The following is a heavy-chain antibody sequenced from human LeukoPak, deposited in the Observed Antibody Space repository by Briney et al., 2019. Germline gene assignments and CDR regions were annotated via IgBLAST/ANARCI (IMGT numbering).Heavy chain of an antibody. CDR3: ARGGGSYYQDY. V-gene: IGHV4-34*01. Sequence: SETLSLTCAVYGGSFSGYYWTWIRQPPGKGLEWIGEINHSGSTNYNPSLKSRVTISVDTSKNQVSLKLSSVTAADTAVYYCARGGGSYYQDYWGQGTLVTVSS. CDR1: GGSFSGYY. D-gene: IGHD1-26*01. CDR2: INHSGST. J-gene: IGHJ4*02.